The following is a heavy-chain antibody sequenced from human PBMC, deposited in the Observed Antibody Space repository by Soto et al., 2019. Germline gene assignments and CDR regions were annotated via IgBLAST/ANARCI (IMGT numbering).Heavy chain of an antibody. V-gene: IGHV3-7*05. CDR1: GFTFRTYW. CDR2: INQDGSEK. Sequence: EVQLVESGGGLVQPGGSLRLSCAASGFTFRTYWLSWVRQVPGKGLEWVANINQDGSEKNYMDSVKGRFTISRDNAKNSLYLQMSSLRAEDTALYYCARDGSTSWYSYDYHGMDVWGQGNKVTVSS. J-gene: IGHJ6*02. CDR3: ARDGSTSWYSYDYHGMDV. D-gene: IGHD6-13*01.